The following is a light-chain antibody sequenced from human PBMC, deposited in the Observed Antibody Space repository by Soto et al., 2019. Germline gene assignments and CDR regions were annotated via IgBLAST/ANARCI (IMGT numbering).Light chain of an antibody. CDR1: QSVLYSSNNKNY. CDR2: WAP. CDR3: QQYYSTRFT. Sequence: DIVMTQSPYTLAESLGERATINCKSSQSVLYSSNNKNYLAWYQQKPGQPPKLLIYWAPTRESGVPDRFSGSGSGTDFTLTISSLQDEDVGVYYCQQYYSTRFTFGPGTKVDI. V-gene: IGKV4-1*01. J-gene: IGKJ3*01.